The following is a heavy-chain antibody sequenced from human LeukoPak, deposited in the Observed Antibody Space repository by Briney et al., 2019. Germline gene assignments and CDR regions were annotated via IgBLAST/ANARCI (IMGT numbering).Heavy chain of an antibody. CDR3: AKGAPVDAFDI. CDR2: ISYGGSNT. J-gene: IGHJ3*02. Sequence: ALISYGGSNTSYADSGKGRFTISRDNSKNTLYLQMNSLRAEDTAVYYCAKGAPVDAFDIWDQGTMVTVSS. V-gene: IGHV3-30*18.